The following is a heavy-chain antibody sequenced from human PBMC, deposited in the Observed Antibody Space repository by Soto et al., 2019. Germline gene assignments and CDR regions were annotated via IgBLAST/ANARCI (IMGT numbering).Heavy chain of an antibody. CDR3: AKREQSALAVPAAGLSGAFDI. CDR1: GFTFSSYA. Sequence: PGGSLRLSCAASGFTFSSYAMSWVRQAPGKGLEWVSAISGSGGSTYYADSVKGRFTISRDNSKNTLYLQMNSLRAEDTAVYYCAKREQSALAVPAAGLSGAFDIWGQGTMVTVSS. CDR2: ISGSGGST. V-gene: IGHV3-23*01. J-gene: IGHJ3*02. D-gene: IGHD2-2*01.